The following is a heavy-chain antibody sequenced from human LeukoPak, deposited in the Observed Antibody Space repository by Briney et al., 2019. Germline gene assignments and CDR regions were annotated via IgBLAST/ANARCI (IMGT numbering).Heavy chain of an antibody. CDR1: GFTFSSYW. V-gene: IGHV3-7*01. J-gene: IGHJ4*02. CDR2: IKQDGSEK. CDR3: ARSRVMYYDILTGPVYYFDY. D-gene: IGHD3-9*01. Sequence: GGSLRLSCAASGFTFSSYWMSWVRQAPGKGLEWVANIKQDGSEKYYVDSVKGRFTISRDNAKNSLYLQMNSLRAEDTAVYYCARSRVMYYDILTGPVYYFDYWGQGTLVTVSS.